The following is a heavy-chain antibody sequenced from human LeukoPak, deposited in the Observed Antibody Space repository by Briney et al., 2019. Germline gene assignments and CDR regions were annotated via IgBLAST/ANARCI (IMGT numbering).Heavy chain of an antibody. Sequence: GGSLRLSCAASGFTFSSYAMHWVRQAPGKGLEWVAVISYDGSNKYYADSVKGRFTISRDNSKNTLYLQMNSLRAEDTAAYYCAKGPLAVAANDYWGQGTLVTVSS. CDR2: ISYDGSNK. V-gene: IGHV3-30-3*01. J-gene: IGHJ4*02. CDR3: AKGPLAVAANDY. CDR1: GFTFSSYA. D-gene: IGHD6-19*01.